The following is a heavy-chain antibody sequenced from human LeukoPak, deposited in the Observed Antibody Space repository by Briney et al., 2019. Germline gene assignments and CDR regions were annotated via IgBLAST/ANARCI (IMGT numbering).Heavy chain of an antibody. CDR1: GYTFNSYY. Sequence: ASVKVSCKASGYTFNSYYMHWVRQAPGQGLEWVGLISPTGDSTNYAQTFRGRVTMTRDTSTNTVYMDLSSLRSEDTAVYYCARVRSSSWYGFDPWGQGTLVTVSS. D-gene: IGHD6-13*01. CDR3: ARVRSSSWYGFDP. J-gene: IGHJ5*02. V-gene: IGHV1-46*02. CDR2: ISPTGDST.